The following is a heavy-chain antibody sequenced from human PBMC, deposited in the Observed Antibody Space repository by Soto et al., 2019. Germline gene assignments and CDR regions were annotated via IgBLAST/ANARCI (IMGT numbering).Heavy chain of an antibody. V-gene: IGHV2-5*01. CDR2: IYWNDDK. J-gene: IGHJ4*02. Sequence: QITLKESGPTLVKPTQTLTLTCTFSGFSLSTSGVGVGWIRQPPGKALEWLALIYWNDDKRYSPSLKSRLTITKDPSKNQVVLTMTNMDPVDTATYYCAHMGGGLRSPYFDYWGQGTLVTVSS. D-gene: IGHD5-12*01. CDR1: GFSLSTSGVG. CDR3: AHMGGGLRSPYFDY.